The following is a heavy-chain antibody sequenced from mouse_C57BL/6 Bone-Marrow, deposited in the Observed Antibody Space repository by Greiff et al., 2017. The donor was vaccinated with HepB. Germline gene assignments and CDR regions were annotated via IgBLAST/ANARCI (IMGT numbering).Heavy chain of an antibody. D-gene: IGHD1-1*01. CDR2: INPSSGYT. CDR3: ARRRTYYSSSYGAWFAY. V-gene: IGHV1-7*01. J-gene: IGHJ3*01. Sequence: VQLQQSGAELAKPGASVKLSCKASGYTFTSYWMHWVKQRPGQGLEWIGYINPSSGYTQYNQKSKDKATLTADKSSSTAYMQLSSLTYEDSAVYYCARRRTYYSSSYGAWFAYWGQGTLVTVSA. CDR1: GYTFTSYW.